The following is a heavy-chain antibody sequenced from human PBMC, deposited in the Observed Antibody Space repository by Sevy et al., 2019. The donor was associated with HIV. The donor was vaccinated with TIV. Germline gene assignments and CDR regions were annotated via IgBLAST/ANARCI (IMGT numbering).Heavy chain of an antibody. CDR1: GFTFSSYG. CDR3: AKSRSRGDPLYY. CDR2: ISYDGSNK. Sequence: GGSLRLSCAASGFTFSSYGMHWVRQAPGKGLEWVAVISYDGSNKYYADSVKGRFTISRDNSKNTLYLQMNSLRAEDRAVYYCAKSRSRGDPLYYWGQGTLVTVSS. J-gene: IGHJ4*02. V-gene: IGHV3-30*18. D-gene: IGHD4-17*01.